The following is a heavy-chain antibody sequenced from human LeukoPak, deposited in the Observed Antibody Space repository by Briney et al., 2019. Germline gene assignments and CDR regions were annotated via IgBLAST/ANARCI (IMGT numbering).Heavy chain of an antibody. J-gene: IGHJ6*03. D-gene: IGHD2-15*01. CDR2: INWNGGST. CDR3: ARVYSQADYYYYMDV. V-gene: IGHV3-20*01. Sequence: PGGSLRLSCAASGFTFDEYGMSWVRQAPGKGLEWVSGINWNGGSTGYADYVKGRFTISRDNAKNSLYLQMNSLRAEDTALYHCARVYSQADYYYYMDVWGKGTTVTISS. CDR1: GFTFDEYG.